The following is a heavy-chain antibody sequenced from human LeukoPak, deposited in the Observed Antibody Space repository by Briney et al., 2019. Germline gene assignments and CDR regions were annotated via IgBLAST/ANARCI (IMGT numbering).Heavy chain of an antibody. CDR3: VRVEDRDRYGDSNFDY. D-gene: IGHD3-9*01. J-gene: IGHJ4*02. V-gene: IGHV1-2*06. CDR1: GYTFTAYF. CDR2: INPNTGGT. Sequence: ASVKVSCKASGYTFTAYFLHWVRQAPGQGFEWMGRINPNTGGTSSAQKFQGRVTMTKDASISTAYLELSSLRSDDTAVYYCVRVEDRDRYGDSNFDYWGQGTLVTVSS.